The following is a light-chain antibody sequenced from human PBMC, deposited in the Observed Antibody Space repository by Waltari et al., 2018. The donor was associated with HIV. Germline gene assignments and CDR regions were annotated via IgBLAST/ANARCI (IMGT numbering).Light chain of an antibody. CDR1: QSVSSTY. CDR3: QQYGSSPCT. J-gene: IGKJ4*01. Sequence: ENVLTPSPGPLSLSPGARATLPCRARQSVSSTYLIWYQQKPGQAPRLLIYTASKRATGIPDRFSGYGSGTDFTLTIDRLEPEDFAVYYCQQYGSSPCTFGGGTKVEIK. CDR2: TAS. V-gene: IGKV3-20*01.